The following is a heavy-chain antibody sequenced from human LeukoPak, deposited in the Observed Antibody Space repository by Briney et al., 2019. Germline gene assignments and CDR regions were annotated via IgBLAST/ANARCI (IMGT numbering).Heavy chain of an antibody. CDR2: MYTTGGT. CDR3: GRDGGRTSSVAVEI. Sequence: SETLSLTCSVSGGSISTYYWSWVRQPAGKGLEWIGRMYTTGGTNYNPSLKSRVTMSVDTSKNQFSLKLTSVTAADTAVYYCGRDGGRTSSVAVEIWGQGTMVIVSS. J-gene: IGHJ3*02. CDR1: GGSISTYY. V-gene: IGHV4-4*07. D-gene: IGHD2-2*01.